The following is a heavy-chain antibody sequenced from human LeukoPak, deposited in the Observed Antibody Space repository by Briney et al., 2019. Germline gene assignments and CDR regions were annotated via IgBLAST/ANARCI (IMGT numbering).Heavy chain of an antibody. CDR3: ARDLYDYVWGSYRDYYYMDV. CDR2: ISAYNGNT. J-gene: IGHJ6*03. CDR1: GYTFTSYG. D-gene: IGHD3-16*02. V-gene: IGHV1-18*01. Sequence: ASVKVSCKASGYTFTSYGISWVRQAPGQGLEWVGWISAYNGNTNYAQKLQGRVTMTTDTSTSTAYMELRSLRSDDTAVYYCARDLYDYVWGSYRDYYYMDVWGKGTTVTISS.